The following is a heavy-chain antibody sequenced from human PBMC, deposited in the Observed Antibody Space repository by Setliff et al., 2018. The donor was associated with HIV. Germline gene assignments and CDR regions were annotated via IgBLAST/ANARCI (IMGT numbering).Heavy chain of an antibody. J-gene: IGHJ3*02. Sequence: PGGSLRLSCAASGFTFSSFAMTWVRQATGKGLEWVSIIYTDDSNTYYAESVKGRFTISRDNSKNNLYLQMNSLSAQDTAVYYCAKHFLLWSNAFHIWGQGTMVTVSS. V-gene: IGHV3-23*03. CDR3: AKHFLLWSNAFHI. CDR2: IYTDDSNT. CDR1: GFTFSSFA. D-gene: IGHD2-21*01.